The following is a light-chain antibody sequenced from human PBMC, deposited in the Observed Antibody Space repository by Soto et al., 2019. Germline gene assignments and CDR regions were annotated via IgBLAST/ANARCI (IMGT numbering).Light chain of an antibody. CDR1: QNIRNW. CDR3: QQYNTYST. Sequence: IQVTPSPSNVSPSXWDCVTITXRASQNIRNWLAWYQQKPGKAPNPLIYDASSLKSGVPARFSGSGSGTEFTLTISILQHDAFATYYCQQYNTYSTFRQVTGLEMK. CDR2: DAS. V-gene: IGKV1-5*01. J-gene: IGKJ5*01.